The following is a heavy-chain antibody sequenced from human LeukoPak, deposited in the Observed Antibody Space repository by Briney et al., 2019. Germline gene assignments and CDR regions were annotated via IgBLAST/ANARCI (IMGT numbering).Heavy chain of an antibody. D-gene: IGHD5-24*01. V-gene: IGHV3-21*01. CDR3: ARDRRVEMAIMENYDAFDI. Sequence: GGSLRLSCAASGFTFSSYSMNWVRQAPGKGLEWVSSIGSSSSYIYYADSVKGRFTISRDNAKNSLYLQMHSLRAEDTAVYYCARDRRVEMAIMENYDAFDIWDQGTMVTVSS. CDR2: IGSSSSYI. J-gene: IGHJ3*02. CDR1: GFTFSSYS.